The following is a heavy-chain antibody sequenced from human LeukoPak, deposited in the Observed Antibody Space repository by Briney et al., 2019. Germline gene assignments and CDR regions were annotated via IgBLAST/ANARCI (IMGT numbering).Heavy chain of an antibody. D-gene: IGHD2-2*01. V-gene: IGHV3-23*01. CDR1: GFTFSSYA. CDR3: AKDYCSSTSCTIFDY. CDR2: IGGSGGST. J-gene: IGHJ4*02. Sequence: GGSLRLSCAASGFTFSSYAMSWVRQAPGKGLEWVSAIGGSGGSTYYADSVKGRFTISRDNSKNTLYLQMNSLRAEDTAVYYCAKDYCSSTSCTIFDYWGQGTLVTVSS.